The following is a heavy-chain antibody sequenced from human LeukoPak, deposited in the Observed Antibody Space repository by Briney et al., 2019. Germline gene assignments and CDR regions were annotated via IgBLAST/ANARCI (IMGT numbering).Heavy chain of an antibody. CDR2: INPNSGGT. CDR1: GYTFTGYY. V-gene: IGHV1-2*02. Sequence: ASVKVSCKASGYTFTGYYMHWVRQAPGQGLEWMGWINPNSGGTNYAQKFQGRVTMTRDTSISTAYMELSRLRSDDTAVYYCARDQPHYDFWSGYYKGDAFDIWGQGTMVTVSS. J-gene: IGHJ3*02. CDR3: ARDQPHYDFWSGYYKGDAFDI. D-gene: IGHD3-3*01.